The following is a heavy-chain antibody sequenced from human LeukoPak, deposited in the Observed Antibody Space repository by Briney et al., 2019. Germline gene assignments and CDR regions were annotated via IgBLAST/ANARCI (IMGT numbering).Heavy chain of an antibody. Sequence: SVKVSCKASGYTFTSYAISWVRQAPGQGLEWMGGIIPIFGTANYAQKFQGRVTITTDESTSTAYMELSSLRSEDTAVYYCARDHGPAAIRGTFDYWGQGTLVTVSS. CDR3: ARDHGPAAIRGTFDY. V-gene: IGHV1-69*05. J-gene: IGHJ4*02. CDR2: IIPIFGTA. CDR1: GYTFTSYA. D-gene: IGHD2-2*02.